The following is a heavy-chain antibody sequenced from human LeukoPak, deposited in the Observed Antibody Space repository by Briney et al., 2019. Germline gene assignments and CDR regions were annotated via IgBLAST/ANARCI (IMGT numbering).Heavy chain of an antibody. Sequence: KPSETLSLTCIVSGGSTSTGDYYCSWIRQPAGKGLEWIGRIYTSGSTNYNPSLKSRVTMSVDTSQNQFSLRLSSVTAADTAVYYCARGIGYDSSGYFSIQDYFDYWGQGTLVTVSS. J-gene: IGHJ4*02. CDR2: IYTSGST. V-gene: IGHV4-61*02. CDR3: ARGIGYDSSGYFSIQDYFDY. D-gene: IGHD3-22*01. CDR1: GGSTSTGDYY.